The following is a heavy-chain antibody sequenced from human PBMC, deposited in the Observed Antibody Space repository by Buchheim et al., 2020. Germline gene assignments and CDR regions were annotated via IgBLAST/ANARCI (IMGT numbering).Heavy chain of an antibody. CDR1: GGSISSGSYY. J-gene: IGHJ6*02. D-gene: IGHD2-15*01. V-gene: IGHV4-61*02. Sequence: QVQLQESGPGLVKPSQTLSLTCTVSGGSISSGSYYWSWIRQPAGKGLEWIGRIYTSGSTNYNPSLKSRVTITVETSKNQFSLKLSSVTAADTAVYYCAREGPYCSGGSCYTYGMDVWGQGTT. CDR2: IYTSGST. CDR3: AREGPYCSGGSCYTYGMDV.